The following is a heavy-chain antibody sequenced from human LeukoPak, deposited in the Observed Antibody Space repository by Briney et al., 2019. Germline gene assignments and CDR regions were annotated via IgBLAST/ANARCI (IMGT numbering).Heavy chain of an antibody. D-gene: IGHD1-26*01. V-gene: IGHV3-64*01. CDR2: ISSNGGST. CDR3: ARGVGSGTYASFDY. CDR1: GFTFSSYA. Sequence: PGGSLRLSCAASGFTFSSYAMHWVRQAPGKGLEYVSAISSNGGSTYYANSVKDRFTTSRDNSKNTVYLQMGSLTPEDMAIYYCARGVGSGTYASFDYWGQGTLVTVSS. J-gene: IGHJ4*02.